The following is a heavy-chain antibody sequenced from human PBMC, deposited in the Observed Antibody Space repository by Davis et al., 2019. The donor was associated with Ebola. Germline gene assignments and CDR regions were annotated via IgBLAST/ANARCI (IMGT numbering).Heavy chain of an antibody. CDR3: ARGIRGGWYSFWFDP. Sequence: MPSETLSLTCSVSGDSISSTGSHWSWIRQPPGKGLEWIGYIYYSGSTNYNPSLKSRVTISVDTSKNQFSLKLSSVTAADTAVYYCARGIRGGWYSFWFDPWGQGTLVTVSS. J-gene: IGHJ5*02. D-gene: IGHD6-19*01. V-gene: IGHV4-61*08. CDR1: GDSISSTGSH. CDR2: IYYSGST.